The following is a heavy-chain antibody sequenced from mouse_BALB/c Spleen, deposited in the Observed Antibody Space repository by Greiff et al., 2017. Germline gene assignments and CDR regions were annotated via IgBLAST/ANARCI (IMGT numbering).Heavy chain of an antibody. CDR1: GYSITSDYA. CDR3: ARYGNKAY. V-gene: IGHV3-2*02. D-gene: IGHD1-1*01. Sequence: EVKLVESGPGLVKPSQSLSLTCTVTGYSITSDYAWNWIRQFPGNKLEWMGYISYSGSTSYNPSLKSRISITRDTSKNQFFLQLNSVTTEDTATYYCARYGNKAYWGQGTLVTVSA. J-gene: IGHJ3*01. CDR2: ISYSGST.